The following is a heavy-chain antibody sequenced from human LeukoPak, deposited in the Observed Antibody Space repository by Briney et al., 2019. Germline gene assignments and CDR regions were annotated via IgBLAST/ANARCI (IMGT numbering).Heavy chain of an antibody. CDR2: INTGNGNT. V-gene: IGHV1-3*04. CDR3: ARAWTPDIAVAGIFDS. CDR1: GYTFTTYA. Sequence: VASVKVSCKASGYTFTTYAIHWVRQAPGQSLEWMGWINTGNGNTKYSQNFQGRDTITRDTSASTAYMDLTSLKSEDTAVYYCARAWTPDIAVAGIFDSWGQGALVTVSS. J-gene: IGHJ4*02. D-gene: IGHD6-19*01.